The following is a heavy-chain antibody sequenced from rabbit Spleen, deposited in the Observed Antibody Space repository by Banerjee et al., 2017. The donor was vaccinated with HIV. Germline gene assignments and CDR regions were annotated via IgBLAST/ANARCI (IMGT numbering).Heavy chain of an antibody. CDR3: ARDTGTSFSTYGMDL. Sequence: QSLEESGGGLVKPGTSLTLTCTASGFSFDSGYDMCWVRQAPGKGLEWIACIYAGSTGSTYYASWAKGRFTISKTSSTTVTLQMTSLTGADTATYFCARDTGTSFSTYGMDLWGPGHPRHRL. J-gene: IGHJ6*01. V-gene: IGHV1S40*01. CDR2: IYAGSTGST. CDR1: GFSFDSGYD. D-gene: IGHD7-1*01.